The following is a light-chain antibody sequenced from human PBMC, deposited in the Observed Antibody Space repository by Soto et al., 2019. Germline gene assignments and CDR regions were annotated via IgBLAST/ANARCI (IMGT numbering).Light chain of an antibody. V-gene: IGKV3-20*01. CDR2: GAS. CDR3: HQYGSSPPVT. Sequence: EIVLTQSPGPLSSSPGERATLSCRASQSVSPYLAWYQHKPGQAPRLLIYGASSRATGIPDRFSGSGSGTDFTLTISRLEPEDFAVYFCHQYGSSPPVTFGPGTKVDI. J-gene: IGKJ3*01. CDR1: QSVSPY.